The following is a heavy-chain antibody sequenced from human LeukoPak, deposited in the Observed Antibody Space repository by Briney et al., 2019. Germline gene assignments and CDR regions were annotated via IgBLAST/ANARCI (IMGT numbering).Heavy chain of an antibody. CDR2: IKEDGSEK. CDR3: SMRLDY. J-gene: IGHJ4*02. Sequence: GGSLRLSCAASGFLFSVYWMDWVRQAPGKGLEWVANIKEDGSEKYYVDSVKGRFTISRDNAKNSLYLQMNNLRGEDTAVYYCSMRLDYCGRGTLVTVSS. V-gene: IGHV3-7*01. CDR1: GFLFSVYW.